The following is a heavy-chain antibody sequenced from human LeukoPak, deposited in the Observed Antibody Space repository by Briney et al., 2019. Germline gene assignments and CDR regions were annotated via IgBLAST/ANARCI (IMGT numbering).Heavy chain of an antibody. CDR1: GYTFTAYY. CDR3: TRALRLGKLSSNYY. Sequence: ASVKVSCKASGYTFTAYYMHWVRQAPGQGLEWMGWNNPNGGGTDSAQKFQGRVTMTRDTSISTAYMELSRLRSDDTAVYYCTRALRLGKLSSNYYWGQGTLVTVSS. D-gene: IGHD3-16*02. CDR2: NNPNGGGT. V-gene: IGHV1-2*02. J-gene: IGHJ4*02.